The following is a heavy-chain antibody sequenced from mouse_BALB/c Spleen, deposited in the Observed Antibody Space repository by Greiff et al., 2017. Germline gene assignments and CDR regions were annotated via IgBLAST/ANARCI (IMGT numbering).Heavy chain of an antibody. CDR2: ISSGGGST. Sequence: DVMLVESGGGLVKPGGSLKLSCAASGFAFSSYDMSWVRQTPEKRLEWVAYISSGGGSTYYPDTVKGRFNISRDNAKNTLYLQMSSLKSEDTAMYYCARHGLWSFDYWGQGTTLTVAS. CDR1: GFAFSSYD. J-gene: IGHJ2*01. V-gene: IGHV5-12-1*01. D-gene: IGHD1-1*02. CDR3: ARHGLWSFDY.